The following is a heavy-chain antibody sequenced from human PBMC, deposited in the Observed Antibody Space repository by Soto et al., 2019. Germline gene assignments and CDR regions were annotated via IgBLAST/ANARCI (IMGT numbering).Heavy chain of an antibody. CDR1: GFTFSSYA. V-gene: IGHV3-30-3*01. D-gene: IGHD3-22*01. CDR3: ARDKCQYYYDSSGLGY. J-gene: IGHJ4*02. Sequence: QVQLVESGGGVVQPGRSLRLSCAASGFTFSSYAMHWVRQAPGKGLEWVAVISYDGSNKYYADSVKGRFTISRDNSKITLYLQMNSLRSEDTAVYYCARDKCQYYYDSSGLGYWGQGTLVTVSS. CDR2: ISYDGSNK.